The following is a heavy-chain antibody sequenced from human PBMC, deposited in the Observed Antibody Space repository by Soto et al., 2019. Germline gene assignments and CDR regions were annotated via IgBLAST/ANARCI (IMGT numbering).Heavy chain of an antibody. V-gene: IGHV1-46*01. D-gene: IGHD5-18*01. CDR2: INPSGGST. J-gene: IGHJ6*02. Sequence: GASVKVSCKASGYTFTSYYMHWVRQAPGQGLEWMGIINPSGGSTSYAQKFQGRVTMTRDTSTSTVYMELSSLRSEDTAVYYCASHKGYSYGLYYYYYYGMDVWGQGTTVTVSS. CDR1: GYTFTSYY. CDR3: ASHKGYSYGLYYYYYYGMDV.